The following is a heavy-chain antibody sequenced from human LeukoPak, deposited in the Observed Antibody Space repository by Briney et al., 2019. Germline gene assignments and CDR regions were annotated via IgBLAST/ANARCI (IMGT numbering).Heavy chain of an antibody. CDR3: ARDGPAQMVDFDY. CDR1: GYTFSGPGWY. J-gene: IGHJ4*02. Sequence: ASVKVSCKASGYTFSGPGWYLYWLRQAPGQGLECMGWIYPNNGATAYAQKFQGRVAMTRDTSITTAYMELSRLRPDDTAVYYCARDGPAQMVDFDYWGQGTLVTVSS. CDR2: IYPNNGAT. V-gene: IGHV1-2*02. D-gene: IGHD3-10*01.